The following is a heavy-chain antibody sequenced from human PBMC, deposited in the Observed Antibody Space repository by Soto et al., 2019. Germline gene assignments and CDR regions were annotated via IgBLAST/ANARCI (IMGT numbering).Heavy chain of an antibody. CDR1: GYTFTSYY. J-gene: IGHJ6*02. Sequence: SSVKVSCKASGYTFTSYYMHWVRQAPGQGLEWMGIINPSGGSTSYAQKFQGRVTMARDTSTSTVYMELSSLRSEDTAVYYCARGPSDIVVVPAFHNYGMDVWGQGTTVTVSS. V-gene: IGHV1-46*01. CDR2: INPSGGST. CDR3: ARGPSDIVVVPAFHNYGMDV. D-gene: IGHD2-2*01.